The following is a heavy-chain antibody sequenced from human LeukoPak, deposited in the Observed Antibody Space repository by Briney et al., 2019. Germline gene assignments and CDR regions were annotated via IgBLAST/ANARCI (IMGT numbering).Heavy chain of an antibody. CDR3: ARAGDSSGYPKPGWYFDY. V-gene: IGHV4-31*03. CDR2: IYYSGST. Sequence: SETLSLTCTVSGGSISSGGYYWSWIRQHPGKGLGWIGYIYYSGSTYYNPSLKSRVTISVDTSKNQFSLKLSSVTAADTAVYYCARAGDSSGYPKPGWYFDYWGQGTLVTVSS. CDR1: GGSISSGGYY. D-gene: IGHD3-22*01. J-gene: IGHJ4*02.